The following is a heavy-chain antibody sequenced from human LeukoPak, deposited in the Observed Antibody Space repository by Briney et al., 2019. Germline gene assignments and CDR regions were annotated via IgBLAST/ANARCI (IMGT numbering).Heavy chain of an antibody. CDR2: IYTGGST. CDR1: GGSISSATYY. CDR3: ASHFFYGSHIS. D-gene: IGHD3-3*02. J-gene: IGHJ5*02. Sequence: SETLSLTCTVSGGSISSATYYWSWIRQPAGKGLEWIGRIYTGGSTNYNPSLKSRVTISVDTSKNQFSLKLSSVTAADTAVYYCASHFFYGSHISWGQGTLVTVSS. V-gene: IGHV4-61*02.